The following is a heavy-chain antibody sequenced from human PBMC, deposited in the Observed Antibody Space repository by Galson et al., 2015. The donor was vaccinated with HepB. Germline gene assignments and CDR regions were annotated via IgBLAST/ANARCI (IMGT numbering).Heavy chain of an antibody. V-gene: IGHV3-30-3*02. CDR2: ISYDGSNK. Sequence: SLRLSCAASGFTFSTYPMHWVRQAPGKGLEWVALISYDGSNKYYADSVKGRFTISRDNSKNTLFLQMNSLRAEDTAVYYCAKTYCSGGSCLHDGFNIWGQGTMVTVSS. D-gene: IGHD2-15*01. CDR3: AKTYCSGGSCLHDGFNI. J-gene: IGHJ3*02. CDR1: GFTFSTYP.